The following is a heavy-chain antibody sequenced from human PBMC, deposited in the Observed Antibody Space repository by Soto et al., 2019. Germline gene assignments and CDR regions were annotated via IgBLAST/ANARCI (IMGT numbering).Heavy chain of an antibody. CDR2: INPKTGDT. CDR3: ATGTNGTTGWYHP. Sequence: QVQLVQSGTEVKKPGASVTVSCKSSGYTFTDFYLHWLRQAPGQGLEWVGWINPKTGDTKSSQKFQVRVTMSRDTYVSTDYIYLTSLTSDDTAMYYCATGTNGTTGWYHPWGQGTRVTVSS. CDR1: GYTFTDFY. V-gene: IGHV1-2*02. J-gene: IGHJ5*02. D-gene: IGHD1-1*01.